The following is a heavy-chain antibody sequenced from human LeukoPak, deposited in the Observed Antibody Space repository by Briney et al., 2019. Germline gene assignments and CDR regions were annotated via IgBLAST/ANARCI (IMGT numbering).Heavy chain of an antibody. CDR1: GGSTSSGNYY. J-gene: IGHJ4*02. Sequence: SETLSLTCTVSGGSTSSGNYYWGWIRQPPGKGLEWIGGISSSGNTYYNPSLKSRITISIDTSKNHFSLKLSSVTAADTAVYFCARLGAGPTYYDFWSGYSSFYFDYWGQGTLVTVSS. CDR2: ISSSGNT. V-gene: IGHV4-39*02. D-gene: IGHD3-3*01. CDR3: ARLGAGPTYYDFWSGYSSFYFDY.